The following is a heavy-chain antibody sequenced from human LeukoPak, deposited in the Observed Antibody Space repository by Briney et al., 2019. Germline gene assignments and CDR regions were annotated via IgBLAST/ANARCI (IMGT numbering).Heavy chain of an antibody. CDR1: GFTFSSYA. V-gene: IGHV3-30-3*01. CDR3: ARDKGDYDTPDAFDI. D-gene: IGHD3-9*01. Sequence: GSLTLSCAASGFTFSSYAMHWVRQAPGKGLEWVAVISYDGSNKYYADSVKGRFTISRDNSKNTLYLQMNSLRAEDTAVYYCARDKGDYDTPDAFDIWGQGTMVTVSS. J-gene: IGHJ3*02. CDR2: ISYDGSNK.